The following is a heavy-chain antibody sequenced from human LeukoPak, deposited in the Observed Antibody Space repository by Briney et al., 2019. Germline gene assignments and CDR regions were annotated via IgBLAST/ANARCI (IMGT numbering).Heavy chain of an antibody. J-gene: IGHJ5*02. CDR2: IFHTGST. Sequence: SQTLSLTCVVSGDFISGGAFSWSWIRQPPGQGLEWIGYIFHTGSTFYNPSLKSRVTISVDNSKNQFSLRLTSVTAADTAVYYCARELWFANAPGSWLDPWGQGTLVTVSS. V-gene: IGHV4-30-2*01. D-gene: IGHD3-10*01. CDR3: ARELWFANAPGSWLDP. CDR1: GDFISGGAFS.